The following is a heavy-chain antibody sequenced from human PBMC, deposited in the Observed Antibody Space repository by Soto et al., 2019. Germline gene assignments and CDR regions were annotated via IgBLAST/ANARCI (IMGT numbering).Heavy chain of an antibody. CDR3: ARDGYGDYDEIGGWPFHS. V-gene: IGHV3-33*01. Sequence: GGSLRRCWAASGCTFSSYGMHWVRQAPGKGLEWVAVIWYDGSNKYYADSVKGRFTISRDNSKNTLYLQMNSLRAEDTAGYYCARDGYGDYDEIGGWPFHSCGQGPLVTVSS. D-gene: IGHD4-17*01. CDR1: GCTFSSYG. J-gene: IGHJ4*02. CDR2: IWYDGSNK.